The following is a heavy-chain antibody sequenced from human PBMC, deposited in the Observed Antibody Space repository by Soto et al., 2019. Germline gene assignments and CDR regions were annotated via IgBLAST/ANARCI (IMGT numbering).Heavy chain of an antibody. V-gene: IGHV4-30-4*01. CDR1: GGSISSGDFD. CDR3: ARARGARYFDY. J-gene: IGHJ4*02. CDR2: IYYSGST. D-gene: IGHD2-15*01. Sequence: SETLSLTCTVSGGSISSGDFDWSWIRQPPGKGLEWIGFIYYSGSTYYNPSLKSRVTISVDTSKNQFSLKLSSATAADTAVYYCARARGARYFDYWGQGTLVTVSS.